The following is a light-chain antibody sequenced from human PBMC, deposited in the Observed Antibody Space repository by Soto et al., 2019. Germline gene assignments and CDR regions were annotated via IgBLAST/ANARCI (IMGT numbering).Light chain of an antibody. J-gene: IGKJ4*01. CDR2: EAS. V-gene: IGKV3-11*01. CDR3: QQRSTWPLN. CDR1: QSIGIY. Sequence: EIVLTQSPATLSLSPGDRATLSCRASQSIGIYLAWYQQTPGQSPRLLIYEASNRATGVPAKFSGTGSGTDFTLAISSLESEDFGIYYCQQRSTWPLNFGGGTRVEI.